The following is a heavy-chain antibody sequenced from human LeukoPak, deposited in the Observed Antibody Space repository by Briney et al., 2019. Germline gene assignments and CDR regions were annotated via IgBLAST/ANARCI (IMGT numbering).Heavy chain of an antibody. J-gene: IGHJ4*02. D-gene: IGHD3-3*01. CDR3: ARDWGYYNYFEY. V-gene: IGHV3-7*04. CDR2: IKEDGSEI. CDR1: GFTFSKYW. Sequence: PGGSLRLSCAASGFTFSKYWMSWVRQAPGKGLEWVANIKEDGSEIYYVDSVKGRFTISRDNARNSLYLQMRSLRGEDTAIYYCARDWGYYNYFEYWGQGSLVTVSS.